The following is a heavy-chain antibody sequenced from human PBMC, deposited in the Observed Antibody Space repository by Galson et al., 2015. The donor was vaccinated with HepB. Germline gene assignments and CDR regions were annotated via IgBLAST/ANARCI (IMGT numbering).Heavy chain of an antibody. CDR3: ARAGFTNPFDY. V-gene: IGHV3-30*04. CDR2: ISYDGSNK. Sequence: SLRLSCAASGFTFSSYAMHWVRQAPGKGLEWVAVISYDGSNKYYADSVKGRFTISRDNSKNTLYLQMNSLRAEDTAVYYCARAGFTNPFDYWGQGTPVTVSS. CDR1: GFTFSSYA. D-gene: IGHD2-8*01. J-gene: IGHJ4*02.